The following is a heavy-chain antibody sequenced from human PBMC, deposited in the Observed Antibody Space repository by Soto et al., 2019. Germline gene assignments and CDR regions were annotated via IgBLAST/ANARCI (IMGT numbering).Heavy chain of an antibody. CDR2: IYYSGST. V-gene: IGHV4-59*01. J-gene: IGHJ4*02. CDR1: GGSISPYY. CDR3: ARPRSSGYAGEFDY. D-gene: IGHD3-22*01. Sequence: QVQLQESGPGLVKPSETLSLTCTVSGGSISPYYWSWIRQPPGKGLEWIGFIYYSGSTNYNPSLKSRVTISVDTSQNRFSLMLTSVTAADTAVYYCARPRSSGYAGEFDYWGQGTLVTVSS.